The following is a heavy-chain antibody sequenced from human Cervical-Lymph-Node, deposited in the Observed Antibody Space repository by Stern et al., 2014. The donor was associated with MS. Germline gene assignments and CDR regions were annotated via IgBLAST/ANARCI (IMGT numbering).Heavy chain of an antibody. J-gene: IGHJ3*01. D-gene: IGHD6-19*01. CDR2: ISYDGGNE. V-gene: IGHV3-30*18. Sequence: EQLVESGGGVVQPGRSLRLSCAASGFTFSNFGMHWVRQAPGKGPEWVTLISYDGGNEYYADFVKGRFTISRDDSKNKVYLQLDSLRPEDTAVYYCAKGRTVAGKGVGAFDVWGQGTLVTVSS. CDR3: AKGRTVAGKGVGAFDV. CDR1: GFTFSNFG.